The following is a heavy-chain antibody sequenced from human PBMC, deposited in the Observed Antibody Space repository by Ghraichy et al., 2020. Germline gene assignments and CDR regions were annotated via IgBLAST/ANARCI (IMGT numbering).Heavy chain of an antibody. CDR2: ISSSTRYI. J-gene: IGHJ6*02. V-gene: IGHV3-21*01. CDR3: SRGGGAGTPVLYHMDV. Sequence: GGSPRLSCVASGLMFSPNTMNWVRQAPGKGLEWASSISSSTRYIYYADSVKGRFTISRDNAQNSLYLQMNSLRAEDTAVYYCSRGGGAGTPVLYHMDVWGLGTTVTVSS. CDR1: GLMFSPNT. D-gene: IGHD6-19*01.